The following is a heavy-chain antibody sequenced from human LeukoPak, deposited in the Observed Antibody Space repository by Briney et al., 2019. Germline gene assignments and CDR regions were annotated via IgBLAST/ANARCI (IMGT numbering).Heavy chain of an antibody. J-gene: IGHJ4*02. CDR1: GYTFTDYD. V-gene: IGHV1-8*01. D-gene: IGHD6-19*01. CDR2: MNPNSGDT. CDR3: ARALSGCILCFDY. Sequence: ASVKVSCKASGYTFTDYDINWVRQATGQGLEWLGRMNPNSGDTGYAQKFQGRVTMTRDTSISTAYMELGSLTSEDTAVYYCARALSGCILCFDYWGQGTLVTVSS.